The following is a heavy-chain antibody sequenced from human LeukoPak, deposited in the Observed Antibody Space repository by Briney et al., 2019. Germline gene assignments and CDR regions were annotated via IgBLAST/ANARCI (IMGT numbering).Heavy chain of an antibody. CDR2: IYSSGST. J-gene: IGHJ4*02. CDR3: ARSPGYDFWSGYHDY. Sequence: PSETLSLTCTVSGGSISSYYWSWIRQPAGKGLEWIGRIYSSGSTNYNPSLKSRVTKSVDTSKNQFSLKLSSVTAADTAVYYCARSPGYDFWSGYHDYWGQGTLVTVSS. CDR1: GGSISSYY. V-gene: IGHV4-4*07. D-gene: IGHD3-3*01.